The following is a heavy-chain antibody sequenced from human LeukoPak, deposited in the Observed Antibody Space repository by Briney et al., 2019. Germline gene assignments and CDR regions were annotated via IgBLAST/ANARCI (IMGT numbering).Heavy chain of an antibody. V-gene: IGHV1-18*01. Sequence: GASVKVSCKASGYTFSDYGITWVRQAPGQGLEWMAWISAYNTNANYAQKLQGRVTMTTDTSTSTAYMELRSLRSDDTAVYYCARARSVVAATTWVYFDYWGQGTLVTVSS. J-gene: IGHJ4*02. CDR1: GYTFSDYG. D-gene: IGHD2-15*01. CDR2: ISAYNTNA. CDR3: ARARSVVAATTWVYFDY.